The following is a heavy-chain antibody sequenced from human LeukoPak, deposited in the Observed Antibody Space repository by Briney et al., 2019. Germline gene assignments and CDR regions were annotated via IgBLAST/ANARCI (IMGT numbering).Heavy chain of an antibody. CDR1: GFTFSSYA. D-gene: IGHD5-12*01. Sequence: PGGSLRLSCAASGFTFSSYAMSWVRQAPGKGLEWVSAISCSCGSTYYADSVKGRFTISRDNSKNTLYLQMNSLRAEDTAVYYCAKGRGYSGYDPFDYWGQGTLVTVSS. CDR2: ISCSCGST. CDR3: AKGRGYSGYDPFDY. V-gene: IGHV3-23*01. J-gene: IGHJ4*02.